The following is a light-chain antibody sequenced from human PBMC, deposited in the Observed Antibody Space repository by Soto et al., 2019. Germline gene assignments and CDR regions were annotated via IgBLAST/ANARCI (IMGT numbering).Light chain of an antibody. CDR3: QQRSNWPPYT. V-gene: IGKV4-1*01. J-gene: IGKJ2*01. CDR2: WAS. Sequence: DIVMTQSPDSLAVSLGERATITCKSSRSVLFTSNNKNYLAWYQQKPGQPPKLLIYWASTRESGVPDRFSGSGSGTDFTLTISSLEPEDFEVYYCQQRSNWPPYTFGQGTKVDIK. CDR1: RSVLFTSNNKNY.